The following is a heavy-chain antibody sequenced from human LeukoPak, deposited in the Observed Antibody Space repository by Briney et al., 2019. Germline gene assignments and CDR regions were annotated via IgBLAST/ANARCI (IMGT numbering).Heavy chain of an antibody. CDR3: ARDQPSEMIVVVMDY. D-gene: IGHD3-22*01. CDR1: GFTFSNYS. CDR2: ISSSSSYI. V-gene: IGHV3-21*01. Sequence: PGGSLRLSCAASGFTFSNYSMNWVRQAPGKGLEWVSSISSSSSYIYYADSVKGRFTISRDNAKNSLYLQMNSLRAEDTAVYYCARDQPSEMIVVVMDYWGQGTLVTVSS. J-gene: IGHJ4*02.